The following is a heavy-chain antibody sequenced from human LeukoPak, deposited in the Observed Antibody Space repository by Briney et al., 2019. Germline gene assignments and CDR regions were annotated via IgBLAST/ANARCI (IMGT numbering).Heavy chain of an antibody. CDR1: GFTFSNYG. CDR3: AKTHCSGWWDCDY. V-gene: IGHV3-30*18. D-gene: IGHD6-19*01. Sequence: GGSLRLSCAASGFTFSNYGMHWVRQAPGKGLEWVAVISYDEGDTYYADSVKRRFAISRDISKNTLYLHMNSLRPEDTAVYYCAKTHCSGWWDCDYWGQGTLVTVSS. J-gene: IGHJ4*02. CDR2: ISYDEGDT.